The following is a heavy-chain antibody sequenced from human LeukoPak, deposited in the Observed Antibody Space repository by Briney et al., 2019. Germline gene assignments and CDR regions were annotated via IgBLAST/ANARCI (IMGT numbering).Heavy chain of an antibody. V-gene: IGHV5-51*01. Sequence: GESLKISCQGSGYSFSTYWIGWVRPLPGKGLGWMGFIYPGDSDTRYSPAFQGQVTISADKYISSAYLQWSSLKPSDTAVYYCAKVVELATLTGDSYTYSYHMDVWGKGTAVTVSS. CDR1: GYSFSTYW. CDR2: IYPGDSDT. CDR3: AKVVELATLTGDSYTYSYHMDV. D-gene: IGHD5-24*01. J-gene: IGHJ6*03.